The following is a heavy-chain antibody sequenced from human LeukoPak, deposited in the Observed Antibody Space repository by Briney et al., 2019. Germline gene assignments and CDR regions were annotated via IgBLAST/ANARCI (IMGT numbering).Heavy chain of an antibody. Sequence: PGRSLRLSCAASGLSFSLYGMHWVRQAPGRGLEWVAVIWNDGSNKYYADSVKGRFTISRDNSQNTVDLHMNSLRAEDTAVYYCAKDAQRGFDYSNSLEYWGQGTLVTVSS. D-gene: IGHD4-11*01. CDR1: GLSFSLYG. J-gene: IGHJ4*02. CDR2: IWNDGSNK. CDR3: AKDAQRGFDYSNSLEY. V-gene: IGHV3-33*06.